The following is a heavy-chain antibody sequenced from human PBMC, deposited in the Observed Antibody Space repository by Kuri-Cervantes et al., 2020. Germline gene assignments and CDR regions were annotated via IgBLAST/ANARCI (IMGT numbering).Heavy chain of an antibody. CDR3: ARSPYGTGWFDP. CDR1: GGTFSSYT. V-gene: IGHV1-69*02. Sequence: SVKVSCKASGGTFSSYTISWVRQAPGQGLEWMGRIIPILGIANYAQKFQGRVSMTRDMSTGTAYMDLSSLTSDDTAVYYCARSPYGTGWFDPWGQGTPVTVSS. CDR2: IIPILGIA. J-gene: IGHJ5*02. D-gene: IGHD1-1*01.